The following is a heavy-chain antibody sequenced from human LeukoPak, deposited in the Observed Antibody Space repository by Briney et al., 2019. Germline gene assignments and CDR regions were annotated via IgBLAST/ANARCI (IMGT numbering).Heavy chain of an antibody. Sequence: GGSLRLSCAASGFSFSSYAMNWVRQAPGKGLEWVSAMSGSGGSTYYADSVKGRFTISRDNSKNTLYLQMNSLRAEDTAVYYCAKEADTIIVLKRYLDYWGQGTLVTVSS. CDR2: MSGSGGST. J-gene: IGHJ4*02. V-gene: IGHV3-23*01. CDR3: AKEADTIIVLKRYLDY. CDR1: GFSFSSYA. D-gene: IGHD3-22*01.